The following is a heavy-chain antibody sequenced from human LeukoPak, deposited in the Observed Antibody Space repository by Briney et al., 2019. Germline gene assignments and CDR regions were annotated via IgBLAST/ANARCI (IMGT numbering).Heavy chain of an antibody. CDR2: INHSGST. CDR1: GGSFSGYY. J-gene: IGHJ2*01. D-gene: IGHD2-21*02. CDR3: ARARKIYCGGDCPRYFDL. V-gene: IGHV4-34*01. Sequence: SETLSLTCAVYGGSFSGYYWSWIRQPPGKGLEWIGEINHSGSTNYNPSLKSRVTISVDTSKNQFSLKLSSVTAADTAVYNCARARKIYCGGDCPRYFDLWGRGTLVTVSS.